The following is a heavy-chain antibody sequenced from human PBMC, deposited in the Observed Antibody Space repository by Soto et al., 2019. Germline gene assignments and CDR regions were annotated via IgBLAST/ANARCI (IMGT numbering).Heavy chain of an antibody. CDR3: ARRKERSGPHYFDY. J-gene: IGHJ4*02. CDR2: MNPYTGNT. D-gene: IGHD6-25*01. Sequence: QVQLVQSGAEVKEPGASVKVSSKASGYTFTTYDIYWMRQATGQGLEWMGWMNPYTGNTGYAQKFQGRVTVTRNTSISTVYMEMSGLRLDDTAVYYCARRKERSGPHYFDYWGQGSQVTVSS. CDR1: GYTFTTYD. V-gene: IGHV1-8*01.